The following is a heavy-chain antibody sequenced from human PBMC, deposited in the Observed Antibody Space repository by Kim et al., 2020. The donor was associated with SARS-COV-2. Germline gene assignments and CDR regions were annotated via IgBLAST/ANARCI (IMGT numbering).Heavy chain of an antibody. CDR2: ST. CDR3: ARVGTGWGLN. J-gene: IGHJ4*02. Sequence: STSYAGSVKGRFTISRDNAKHTLYLQMNSLRAEDTAVYYCARVGTGWGLNWGQGTLVTVSS. D-gene: IGHD3-16*01. V-gene: IGHV3-74*01.